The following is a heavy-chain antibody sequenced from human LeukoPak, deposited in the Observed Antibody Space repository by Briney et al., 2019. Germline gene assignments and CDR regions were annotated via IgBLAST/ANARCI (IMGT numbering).Heavy chain of an antibody. Sequence: GGSLRLSCAASGFTFSGFWMNWLRQAPGKGLEWVANIKQDGSEKYYVDSVKGRFTISRDNAKNSLFLQMNSLGAEDTAVYYCAREGDKAVITYAYWGQGTLVTVSS. CDR2: IKQDGSEK. D-gene: IGHD5-18*01. CDR3: AREGDKAVITYAY. V-gene: IGHV3-7*01. J-gene: IGHJ4*02. CDR1: GFTFSGFW.